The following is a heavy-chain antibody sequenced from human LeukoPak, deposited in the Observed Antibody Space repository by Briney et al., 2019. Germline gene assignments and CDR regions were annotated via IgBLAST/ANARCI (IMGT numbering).Heavy chain of an antibody. CDR3: ARTGQLSFRDYFDY. CDR2: INHSGST. J-gene: IGHJ4*02. CDR1: GGSFSGYY. V-gene: IGHV4-34*01. Sequence: SETLSLTCAVYGGSFSGYYWSWIRQPPGKGLEWIGEINHSGSTNYNPSLKSRVTISVDTSKNQFSLKLSSVTAADTAVYYCARTGQLSFRDYFDYWGQGTLVTVSS. D-gene: IGHD5-18*01.